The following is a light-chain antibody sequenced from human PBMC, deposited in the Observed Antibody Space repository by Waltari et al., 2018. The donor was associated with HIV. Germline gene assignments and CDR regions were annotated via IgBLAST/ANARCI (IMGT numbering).Light chain of an antibody. CDR3: CSYTTTNNFVL. Sequence: QSALTQPASVSGSPGQAITISCTGTSSDVGGHSYVSWYQQNPGKVPRLLIYEVSNRPSGVSSRFSGSKSCNTASLTISGLQAEDEADYYCCSYTTTNNFVLFGGGTKLTVL. J-gene: IGLJ2*01. CDR1: SSDVGGHSY. CDR2: EVS. V-gene: IGLV2-14*01.